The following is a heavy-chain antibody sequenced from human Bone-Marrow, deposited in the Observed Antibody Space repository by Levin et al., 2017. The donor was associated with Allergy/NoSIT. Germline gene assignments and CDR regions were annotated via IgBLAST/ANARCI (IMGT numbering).Heavy chain of an antibody. Sequence: GGSLRLSCAASGFTFSTYGMHWVRQAPGKGLEWVAVISYDGNDFYADSVKGRFTISRDNSKNTLYLQMNSLGSEDTAVYYCVKTGGLRTNYYFDYWGQGTLVTVSS. D-gene: IGHD2-8*01. V-gene: IGHV3-30*18. CDR1: GFTFSTYG. CDR3: VKTGGLRTNYYFDY. J-gene: IGHJ4*02. CDR2: ISYDGND.